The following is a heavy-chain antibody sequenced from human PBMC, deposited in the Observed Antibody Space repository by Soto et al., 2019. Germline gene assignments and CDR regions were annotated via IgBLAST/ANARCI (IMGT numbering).Heavy chain of an antibody. CDR1: GFTFSSYG. Sequence: GGSLRLCCAASGFTFSSYGMHWVRQAPGKGLEWVAVIWYDGSNKYYADSVKGRFTISRDNSKNTLYLQMNSLRAEDTAVYYCARENSIFGSLQISPDLDYWGQGTLVTVSS. D-gene: IGHD3-3*01. V-gene: IGHV3-33*01. CDR3: ARENSIFGSLQISPDLDY. J-gene: IGHJ4*02. CDR2: IWYDGSNK.